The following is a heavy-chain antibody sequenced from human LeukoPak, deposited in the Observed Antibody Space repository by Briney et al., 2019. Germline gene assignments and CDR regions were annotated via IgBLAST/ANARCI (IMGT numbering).Heavy chain of an antibody. CDR2: ISYDGSNK. D-gene: IGHD6-13*01. V-gene: IGHV3-30*18. CDR1: GFTFRSYG. CDR3: AKESSIAAAGTDDAFDI. J-gene: IGHJ3*02. Sequence: PGRSLRLPCAASGFTFRSYGMHWVRQAPGKGLEWVAVISYDGSNKYYADSVKGRFTISRDNSKNTLYLQMNSLRAEDTAVYYCAKESSIAAAGTDDAFDIWGQGTMVTVSS.